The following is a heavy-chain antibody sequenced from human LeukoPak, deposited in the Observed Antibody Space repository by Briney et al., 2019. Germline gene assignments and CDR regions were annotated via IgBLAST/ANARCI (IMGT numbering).Heavy chain of an antibody. CDR2: IYYSGST. J-gene: IGHJ4*02. Sequence: PSQTLSLTCTVSGGSISSGDYYWSWIRQPPGKGLEWIGYIYYSGSTCYNPSLKSRVTISVDTSKNQFSLKLSSVTAADTAVYYCARGLGGGYTYFDYWGQGTLVTVSS. D-gene: IGHD5-24*01. V-gene: IGHV4-30-4*08. CDR1: GGSISSGDYY. CDR3: ARGLGGGYTYFDY.